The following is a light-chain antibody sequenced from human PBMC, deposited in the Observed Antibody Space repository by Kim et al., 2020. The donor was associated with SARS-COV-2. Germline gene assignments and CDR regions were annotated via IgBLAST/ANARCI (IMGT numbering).Light chain of an antibody. CDR2: GKN. CDR1: SLRRSY. J-gene: IGLJ2*01. V-gene: IGLV3-19*01. Sequence: ALGQTVRITCRGDSLRRSYATWYQQKPGQAPVVVIYGKNNRPSGIPDRFSGSNSGNTDSLTITGAQAEDEADYYCNSRDSSGNHVVFGGGTQLTVL. CDR3: NSRDSSGNHVV.